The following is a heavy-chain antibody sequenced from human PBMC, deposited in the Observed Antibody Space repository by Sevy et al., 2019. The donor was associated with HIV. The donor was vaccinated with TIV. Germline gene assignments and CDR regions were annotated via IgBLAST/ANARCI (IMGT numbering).Heavy chain of an antibody. CDR2: INSDGSNT. J-gene: IGHJ3*02. CDR1: GFTFSTYW. V-gene: IGHV3-74*01. D-gene: IGHD3-10*01. Sequence: GGSLRLSCAASGFTFSTYWMHWVRQVPGKGLVWVSRINSDGSNTNYADSVKGRFTTSRDNAKNTVYLQMNSLRADDTAQYFCGREMISMVPGVPDAFDIWGHGTMVTVSS. CDR3: GREMISMVPGVPDAFDI.